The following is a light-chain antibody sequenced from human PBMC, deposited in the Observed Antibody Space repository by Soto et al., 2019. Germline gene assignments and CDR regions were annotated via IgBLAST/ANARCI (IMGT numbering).Light chain of an antibody. J-gene: IGKJ1*01. CDR2: DAS. Sequence: EIVLTQSPATLSLSPGERATLSCRASQSLSSQLAWYQQKPGQAPRLLIHDASNRATGIPARFSGSGSGTEFTLTISSLQSEDFAVYYCQQYSKWPQTFGQGTKVDIK. V-gene: IGKV3-11*01. CDR1: QSLSSQ. CDR3: QQYSKWPQT.